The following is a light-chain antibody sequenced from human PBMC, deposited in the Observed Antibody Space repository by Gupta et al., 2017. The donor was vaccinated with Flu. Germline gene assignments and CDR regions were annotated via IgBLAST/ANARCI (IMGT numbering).Light chain of an antibody. V-gene: IGKV1-6*01. J-gene: IGKJ4*01. CDR2: NAS. CDR3: RHYHNCPLT. Sequence: AIQMAQSPSSLSASVGDGVTVTCRASQDIRITLGWYQQKPGKAPKLLIYNASTVQTGVPSRFSGSGSGTDFTLTISSLQAEDFATYYCRHYHNCPLTFGRGTKVEIK. CDR1: QDIRIT.